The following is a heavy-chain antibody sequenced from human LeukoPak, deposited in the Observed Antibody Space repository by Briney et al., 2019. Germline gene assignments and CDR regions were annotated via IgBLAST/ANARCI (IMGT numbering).Heavy chain of an antibody. J-gene: IGHJ4*02. Sequence: NPSETLSLTCTVSGGSISGSSYFWGWIRQPPGKGLEWIGSIYYSGSTYYNPSLKSRVTISVDRSKNQFSLKLSSVTAADTAVYYCARDHEMALDYWGQGTLVTVSS. D-gene: IGHD5-24*01. CDR2: IYYSGST. CDR1: GGSISGSSYF. V-gene: IGHV4-39*07. CDR3: ARDHEMALDY.